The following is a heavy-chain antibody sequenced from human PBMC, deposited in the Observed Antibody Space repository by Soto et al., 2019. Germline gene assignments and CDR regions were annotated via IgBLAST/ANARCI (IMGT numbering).Heavy chain of an antibody. CDR3: ASGQCGTNCYIFEY. Sequence: GGSLRLSCAASGFTFSSYGFQWVRQAPGKGLEWVTLMSHDGSKTVYADSVKGRFTISRGNSRNTLYLQMNSLKDEDTAVYYCASGQCGTNCYIFEYWGQGTLVTVSS. J-gene: IGHJ4*02. CDR2: MSHDGSKT. CDR1: GFTFSSYG. V-gene: IGHV3-30*03. D-gene: IGHD2-8*01.